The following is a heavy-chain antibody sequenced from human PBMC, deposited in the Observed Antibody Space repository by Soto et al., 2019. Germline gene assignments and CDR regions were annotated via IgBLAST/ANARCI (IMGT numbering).Heavy chain of an antibody. J-gene: IGHJ5*02. Sequence: PSETLSLTCAVSGGSISSGGYSWSWIRQPPGKGLEWIGYIYHSGSTYYNPSLKSRVTISVDRSKNQFSLKLSSVTAADTAVYYCARGVMVRGGLLGWFDPWGQGTLVTVSS. CDR3: ARGVMVRGGLLGWFDP. D-gene: IGHD3-10*01. CDR2: IYHSGST. V-gene: IGHV4-30-2*01. CDR1: GGSISSGGYS.